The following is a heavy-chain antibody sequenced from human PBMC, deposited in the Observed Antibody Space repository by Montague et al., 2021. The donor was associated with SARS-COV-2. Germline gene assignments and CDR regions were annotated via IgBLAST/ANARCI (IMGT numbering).Heavy chain of an antibody. CDR2: IWYDGSNK. CDR1: GFTFSSYG. CDR3: ARDKPLWYFDL. J-gene: IGHJ2*01. V-gene: IGHV3-33*01. Sequence: SLRLSCAAPGFTFSSYGMHWVRQAPGKGLEWVALIWYDGSNKYYADSVKGRFTISRDNSKNTLYLQMNSLRAEDTAVYYCARDKPLWYFDLWGRGTLVTVSS.